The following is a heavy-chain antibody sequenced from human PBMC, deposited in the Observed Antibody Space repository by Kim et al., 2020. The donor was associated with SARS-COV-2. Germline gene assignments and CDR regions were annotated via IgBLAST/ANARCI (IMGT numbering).Heavy chain of an antibody. V-gene: IGHV3-23*01. Sequence: GGSLRLSCAASGFTFSSYAMSWVRQAPGKGLEWVSAISGSGGSTYYADSVKGRFTISRDNSKNTLYLQMNSLRAEHTAVYYCAKDLDYYDSSGYFAFDIWGQVTMCTVSS. D-gene: IGHD3-22*01. CDR2: ISGSGGST. CDR1: GFTFSSYA. J-gene: IGHJ3*02. CDR3: AKDLDYYDSSGYFAFDI.